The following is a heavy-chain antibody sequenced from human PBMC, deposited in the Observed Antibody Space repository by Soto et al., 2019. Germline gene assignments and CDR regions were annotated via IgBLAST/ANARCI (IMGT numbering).Heavy chain of an antibody. Sequence: GGSLRLSCAASGFTFGSYSMHWVRQAPGKGLEWVAVISYDGINKYYADSVKGRFTISRDNSKNTLYLQMNSLKAEDTAVYYCARDTESSGYYVFDYWGPGTLVTDSS. J-gene: IGHJ4*01. CDR1: GFTFGSYS. CDR3: ARDTESSGYYVFDY. CDR2: ISYDGINK. D-gene: IGHD3-3*01. V-gene: IGHV3-30*04.